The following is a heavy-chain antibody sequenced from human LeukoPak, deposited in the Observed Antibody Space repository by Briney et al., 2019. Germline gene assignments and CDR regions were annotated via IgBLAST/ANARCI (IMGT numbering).Heavy chain of an antibody. J-gene: IGHJ4*02. Sequence: PSETLSLTCTVSGGSISSSSYYWGWIRQPPGKGLEWIGSIYYSGSTYYNPSLKSRVTISVDTSKNQFSLKLSSVTAADTAVCYCARRATTSSSWYVAAQRGRYYFDYWGQGTLVTVSS. CDR3: ARRATTSSSWYVAAQRGRYYFDY. D-gene: IGHD6-13*01. V-gene: IGHV4-39*01. CDR2: IYYSGST. CDR1: GGSISSSSYY.